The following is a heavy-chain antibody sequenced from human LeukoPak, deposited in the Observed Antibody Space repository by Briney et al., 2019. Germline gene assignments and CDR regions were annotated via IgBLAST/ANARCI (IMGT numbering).Heavy chain of an antibody. CDR2: ISAYNGNT. J-gene: IGHJ4*02. Sequence: ASVKVSCKASGYTFTSYGISWVRQAPGQGLEWMGWISAYNGNTNYAQKLQGRVTMTTDTFTSTAYMELRSLRSEDTAVYYCARGDDSSGYSKDFDYWGQGTLVTVSS. CDR3: ARGDDSSGYSKDFDY. V-gene: IGHV1-18*01. D-gene: IGHD3-22*01. CDR1: GYTFTSYG.